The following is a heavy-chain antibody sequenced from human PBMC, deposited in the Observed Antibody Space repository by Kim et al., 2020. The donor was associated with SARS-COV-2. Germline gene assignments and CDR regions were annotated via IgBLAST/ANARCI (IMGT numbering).Heavy chain of an antibody. J-gene: IGHJ4*02. CDR1: GGSFSGFY. CDR3: ASAGRSTVRGTNRV. D-gene: IGHD3-10*01. Sequence: SETLSLTCAVYGGSFSGFYWSWIRQPPGKGLEWIGKINDSGSTDYNPSLKSRVTISVDTSKNQFSLKLSSVTAADTAVYYCASAGRSTVRGTNRVWGQGTLVTVSS. V-gene: IGHV4-34*01. CDR2: INDSGST.